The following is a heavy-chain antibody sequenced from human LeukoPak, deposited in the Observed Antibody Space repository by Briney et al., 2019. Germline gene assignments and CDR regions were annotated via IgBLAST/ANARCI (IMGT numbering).Heavy chain of an antibody. V-gene: IGHV4-34*01. CDR1: GGSFSGYY. J-gene: IGHJ5*02. D-gene: IGHD4-17*01. CDR3: ARSCPSINYGDYVTWNWFDP. Sequence: PSETLSLTCAVYGGSFSGYYWSWIRQPPGKGVEWIGEINHSGSTNYNPSLKSRVTISVDTSKNQFSLKLSSVTAADTAVYYCARSCPSINYGDYVTWNWFDPWGQGTLVTVSS. CDR2: INHSGST.